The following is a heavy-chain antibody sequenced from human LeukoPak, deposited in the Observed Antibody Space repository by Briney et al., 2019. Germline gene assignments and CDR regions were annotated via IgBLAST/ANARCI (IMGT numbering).Heavy chain of an antibody. J-gene: IGHJ4*02. D-gene: IGHD3-10*01. CDR3: ARGGRVGVGYYGSGSYYYNY. CDR2: INHSGST. CDR1: GGSFSDYY. Sequence: SETLSLTCAVYGGSFSDYYWSWIRQPPGKGLEGIGKINHSGSTNYNPSLKSRVTISVDTSKNQFSLKLSSVTAADTAVYYCARGGRVGVGYYGSGSYYYNYWGQGTLVTVSS. V-gene: IGHV4-34*01.